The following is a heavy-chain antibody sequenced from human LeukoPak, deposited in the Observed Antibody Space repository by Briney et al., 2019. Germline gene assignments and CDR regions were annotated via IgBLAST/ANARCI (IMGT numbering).Heavy chain of an antibody. V-gene: IGHV3-30*03. CDR1: GFTFSSYG. Sequence: PGGSLRLSCAASGFTFSSYGMHWVRQAPGKGLEWVAVISYDGSNKYYADSVKGRFTISRDNSKNTLYLQMNSLRAEDTAVYYCARDFPHRWSGSYQLYWGQGTLVTVSS. CDR2: ISYDGSNK. CDR3: ARDFPHRWSGSYQLY. D-gene: IGHD1-26*01. J-gene: IGHJ4*02.